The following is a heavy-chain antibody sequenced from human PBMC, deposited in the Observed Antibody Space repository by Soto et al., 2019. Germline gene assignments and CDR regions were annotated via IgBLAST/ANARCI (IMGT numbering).Heavy chain of an antibody. J-gene: IGHJ3*02. CDR3: ARARSCTNGVCDAFDI. D-gene: IGHD2-8*01. CDR1: GGTFSSYT. Sequence: QVQLVQSGAEVKKPGSSVKVSCKASGGTFSSYTISWVRQAPGQGLEWMGRIIPILGIANYAQKFQCRVTITADKSTSTAYMELSSLRSEDTAVYYCARARSCTNGVCDAFDIWGQGTMVTVSS. CDR2: IIPILGIA. V-gene: IGHV1-69*02.